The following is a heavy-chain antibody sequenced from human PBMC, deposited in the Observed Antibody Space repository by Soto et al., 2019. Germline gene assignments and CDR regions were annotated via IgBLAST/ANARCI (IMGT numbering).Heavy chain of an antibody. Sequence: AETLSLTCAVYVGSFSGYYWSWIRQPPGKGLEWIGEINHSGSTNYNPSLKSRVTISVDTSKNQFSLKLSSVTAADTAVYYCARALRRYDSSGYYSFEVDYWGQGTLVTVSS. CDR3: ARALRRYDSSGYYSFEVDY. D-gene: IGHD3-22*01. CDR1: VGSFSGYY. CDR2: INHSGST. V-gene: IGHV4-34*01. J-gene: IGHJ4*02.